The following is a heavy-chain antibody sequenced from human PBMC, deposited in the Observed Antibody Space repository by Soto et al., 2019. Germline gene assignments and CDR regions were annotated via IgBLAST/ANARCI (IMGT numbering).Heavy chain of an antibody. D-gene: IGHD3-22*01. V-gene: IGHV4-31*03. CDR2: IYYSGST. J-gene: IGHJ3*02. CDR1: GGSISSGGYY. CDR3: ARAGSNYYDSSGYYYPFAFDI. Sequence: PSETLSLTCTVSGGSISSGGYYWSWIRQHPGKGLEWIGYIYYSGSTYYNPSLKSRVTISVDTSKNQFSLKLSSVTAADTAVYYCARAGSNYYDSSGYYYPFAFDIWGQGTMVTVSS.